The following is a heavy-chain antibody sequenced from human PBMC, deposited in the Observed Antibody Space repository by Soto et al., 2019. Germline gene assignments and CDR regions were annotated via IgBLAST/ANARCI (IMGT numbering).Heavy chain of an antibody. J-gene: IGHJ5*02. CDR2: IIPIFGTA. Sequence: SVKVSCKASGGTFSNYAISWVRQAPGQGLEWMGGIIPIFGTANYAQKFQGRVTITADESTSTAYMELSSLISEDTAVYYLSRDRAHASNFLSCFDHWGEGTLVTVSP. CDR1: GGTFSNYA. V-gene: IGHV1-69*13. D-gene: IGHD3-3*02. CDR3: SRDRAHASNFLSCFDH.